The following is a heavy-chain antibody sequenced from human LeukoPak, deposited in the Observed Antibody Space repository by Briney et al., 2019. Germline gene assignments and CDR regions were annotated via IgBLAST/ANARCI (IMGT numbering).Heavy chain of an antibody. V-gene: IGHV4-34*01. CDR2: INHSGST. CDR3: ARALGYCSGGSCYSDASFDY. D-gene: IGHD2-15*01. CDR1: GGSFSGYY. Sequence: TSETLSLTCAVYGGSFSGYYWSWIRQPPGKGLEWIGEINHSGSTNYNPSLKSRVTISVDTSKNQFSLKLSSVTAADTAVYYCARALGYCSGGSCYSDASFDYWGQGTLVTVSS. J-gene: IGHJ4*02.